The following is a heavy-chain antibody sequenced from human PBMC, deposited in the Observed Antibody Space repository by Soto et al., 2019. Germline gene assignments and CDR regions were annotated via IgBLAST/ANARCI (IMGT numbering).Heavy chain of an antibody. J-gene: IGHJ4*02. CDR2: ISGSGGST. Sequence: SLILSCAASGFTFSSYAMSWVRQAPGKGLEWVSAISGSGGSTYYADSVKGRFTISRDNSKNTLYLQMNSLRAEDTAVYYCAKDAHSSGWYYFDYWGQGTLVTVS. V-gene: IGHV3-23*01. CDR3: AKDAHSSGWYYFDY. D-gene: IGHD6-19*01. CDR1: GFTFSSYA.